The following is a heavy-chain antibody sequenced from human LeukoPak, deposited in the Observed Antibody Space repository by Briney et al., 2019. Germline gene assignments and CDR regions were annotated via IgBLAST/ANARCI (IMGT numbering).Heavy chain of an antibody. D-gene: IGHD1-26*01. CDR3: AKDRDSGSYSGAYDY. CDR1: GFSISIYD. V-gene: IGHV3-30*02. Sequence: GESLRLSCAASGFSISIYDMNWVRQAPGKGLEWVAFIRYDGSNKYYADSVKGRFTISRDNSKNTLYLQMNSLRAEDTAVYYCAKDRDSGSYSGAYDYWGREPWSPSPQ. J-gene: IGHJ4*02. CDR2: IRYDGSNK.